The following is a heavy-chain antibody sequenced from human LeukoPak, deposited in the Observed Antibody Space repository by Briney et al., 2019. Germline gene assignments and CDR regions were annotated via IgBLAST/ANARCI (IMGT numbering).Heavy chain of an antibody. Sequence: SETLSLTCTVSGGSISSYYWSWIRQPPGKGLEWIAYIYYSGSTNYNPSLKSRVTISVDTSKNQFSLKLSSVTAADTAVYYCARVIPSAGSYYYYMDVWGKGTTVNISS. CDR1: GGSISSYY. CDR2: IYYSGST. CDR3: ARVIPSAGSYYYYMDV. J-gene: IGHJ6*03. D-gene: IGHD6-19*01. V-gene: IGHV4-59*01.